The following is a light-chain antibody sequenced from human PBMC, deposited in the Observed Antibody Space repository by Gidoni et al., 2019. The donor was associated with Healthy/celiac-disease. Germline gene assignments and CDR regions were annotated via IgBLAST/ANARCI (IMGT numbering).Light chain of an antibody. Sequence: DIQMTQSPSSLSASVGDRVTITCRASQSIGSFLNWYQQKPGKGPKLLISSESSLQSGVPSRFSGSGSGTDFTLTISSLQPEDFATYFCQQSYGIRIATFXXXTKVEVK. V-gene: IGKV1-39*01. CDR2: SES. J-gene: IGKJ1*01. CDR3: QQSYGIRIAT. CDR1: QSIGSF.